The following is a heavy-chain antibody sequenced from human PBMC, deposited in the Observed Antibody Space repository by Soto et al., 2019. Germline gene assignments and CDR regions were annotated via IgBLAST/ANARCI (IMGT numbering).Heavy chain of an antibody. D-gene: IGHD2-2*01. CDR3: ARDKIVVVPAAIFGMDV. CDR1: AYTFTSYD. CDR2: INAGNGNT. Sequence: QVQLVQSGAEVKKPGASVKVSCKASAYTFTSYDMHWVRQAPGQRLEWMGWINAGNGNTKYSQKFQGRVTITRDTSASTAYMELSSLRSEDTAVYYCARDKIVVVPAAIFGMDVWGQGTTVTVSS. J-gene: IGHJ6*02. V-gene: IGHV1-3*01.